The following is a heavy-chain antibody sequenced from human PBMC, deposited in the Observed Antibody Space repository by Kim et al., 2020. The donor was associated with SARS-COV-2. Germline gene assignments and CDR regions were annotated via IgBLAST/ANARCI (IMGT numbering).Heavy chain of an antibody. V-gene: IGHV1-3*01. D-gene: IGHD3-10*01. J-gene: IGHJ4*02. CDR2: INAASGNT. CDR3: ARDCRYDSGSFVPISLQAMDH. Sequence: ASVKVSCKASGYTFNDFPMHWVRQAPGQGLEWMGWINAASGNTEYSPKFQGRVSFNSDTAASTAYIELSSLRSEDTAVYYCARDCRYDSGSFVPISLQAMDHWGQGTLVTVSS. CDR1: GYTFNDFP.